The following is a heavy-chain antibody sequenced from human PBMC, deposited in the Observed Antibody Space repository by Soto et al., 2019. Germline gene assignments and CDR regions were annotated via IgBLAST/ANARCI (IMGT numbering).Heavy chain of an antibody. CDR3: ARGGSYATKRAEYYFDY. J-gene: IGHJ4*02. CDR2: IIPILGIA. CDR1: GGTFSSYT. D-gene: IGHD2-15*01. Sequence: QVQLVQSGAEVKKPGSSVKVSCKASGGTFSSYTISWVRQAPGQGLEWMGRIIPILGIANYAQKFQGRVTITADKSTSTAYMELSSLRSEDTAVYYCARGGSYATKRAEYYFDYWGQGTLVTVSS. V-gene: IGHV1-69*02.